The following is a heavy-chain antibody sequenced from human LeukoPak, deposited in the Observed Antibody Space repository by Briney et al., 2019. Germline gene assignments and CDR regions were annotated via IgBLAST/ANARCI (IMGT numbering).Heavy chain of an antibody. CDR1: GYTFTSYY. J-gene: IGHJ4*02. D-gene: IGHD3-10*01. V-gene: IGHV1-46*01. Sequence: ASVKVSCKASGYTFTSYYMHWVRQAPGQGLEWMGIINPSGGSTSYAQKFQGRVTMTRDMSTSTVYMELSSLRSEDTAVYYCARAPASSRGVTNYFDYWGQGTLVTVSS. CDR2: INPSGGST. CDR3: ARAPASSRGVTNYFDY.